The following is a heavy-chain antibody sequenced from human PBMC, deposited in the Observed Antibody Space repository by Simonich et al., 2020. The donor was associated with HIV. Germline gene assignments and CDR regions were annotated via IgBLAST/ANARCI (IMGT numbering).Heavy chain of an antibody. V-gene: IGHV3-23*01. D-gene: IGHD7-27*01. CDR1: GFTFSNYA. J-gene: IGHJ3*02. Sequence: EVQLLESGGGLVQPGGSLRLSCAGSGFTFSNYAMTWVRQAPGKGLEWVSGIGIRETTYYADSVMGRFIISRDNSKNTLYLQMYSLRAGDTALYYCAKDQLGTDGFDIWGQGTMVTVSS. CDR3: AKDQLGTDGFDI. CDR2: IGIRETT.